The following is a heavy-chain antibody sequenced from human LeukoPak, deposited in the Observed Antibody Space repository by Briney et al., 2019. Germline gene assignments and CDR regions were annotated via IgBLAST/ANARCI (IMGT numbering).Heavy chain of an antibody. CDR3: AINWNNDY. V-gene: IGHV3-23*01. J-gene: IGHJ4*02. CDR2: ISSRGGST. CDR1: VFTLTSDT. Sequence: VGGLRVSSAASVFTLTSDTMRLVCQAPGEGLEWGSAISSRGGSTYYVDSVKGRFTVSRETSKNTLYLQMNSLRAEDTAVYYCAINWNNDYWGPGTLVTVSS. D-gene: IGHD1/OR15-1a*01.